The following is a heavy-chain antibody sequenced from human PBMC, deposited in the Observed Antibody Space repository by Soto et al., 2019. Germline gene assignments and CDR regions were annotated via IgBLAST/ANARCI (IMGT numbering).Heavy chain of an antibody. Sequence: QVQLVQSGAEVKKPGASVKVSCKASGYTFTSYGISWVRQAPGQGLEWMGWISAYNGNTNYAQKLQGRVTMTTDTSTSTACMDLSSLSSDDTAVYYCARGPRGYYYDSSGYPDWYFDLWGRGTLVTVSS. V-gene: IGHV1-18*04. J-gene: IGHJ2*01. CDR2: ISAYNGNT. CDR3: ARGPRGYYYDSSGYPDWYFDL. D-gene: IGHD3-22*01. CDR1: GYTFTSYG.